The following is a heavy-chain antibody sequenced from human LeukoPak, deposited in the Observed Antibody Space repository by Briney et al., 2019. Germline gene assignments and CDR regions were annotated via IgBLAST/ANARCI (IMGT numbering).Heavy chain of an antibody. J-gene: IGHJ4*02. V-gene: IGHV6-1*01. CDR1: GDSVSSNTVA. CDR2: TFYRSKWYN. D-gene: IGHD1-1*01. CDR3: ARGADVYNDFDY. Sequence: SQTLSLTSALSGDSVSSNTVAWNWLRQSPSRGLEWLGRTFYRSKWYNDYAVSVESRITINPDTSKNQFSLQLRSVTPEDTAVYYCARGADVYNDFDYWAQGTLVTVSS.